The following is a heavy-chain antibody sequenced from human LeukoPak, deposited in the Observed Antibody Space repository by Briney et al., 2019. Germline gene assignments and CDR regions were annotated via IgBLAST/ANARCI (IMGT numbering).Heavy chain of an antibody. CDR3: ARHRPRWLQPFDY. Sequence: SETLSLTCAVYGGSFSGYYWSWIRQPPGKGLEWIGEINHSGSTNYNPSLKSRVTISVDTSKNQFSLKLSSVTAADTAVYYCARHRPRWLQPFDYWGQGTLVTVSS. CDR2: INHSGST. CDR1: GGSFSGYY. D-gene: IGHD5-24*01. J-gene: IGHJ4*02. V-gene: IGHV4-34*01.